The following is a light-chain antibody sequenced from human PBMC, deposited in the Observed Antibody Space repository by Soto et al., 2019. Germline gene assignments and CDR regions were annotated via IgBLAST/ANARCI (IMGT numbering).Light chain of an antibody. Sequence: QSALTQPPSASGSPGQSVTISCTGTSSDVGAYNHVCWYQQHPGKAPKLIIYDVTRRPSGVPDRFSGSKSGSTASLTVSGRQAEDEADYYCTSYAGSDNVVFGGGTKVTVL. CDR1: SSDVGAYNH. CDR3: TSYAGSDNVV. V-gene: IGLV2-8*01. CDR2: DVT. J-gene: IGLJ2*01.